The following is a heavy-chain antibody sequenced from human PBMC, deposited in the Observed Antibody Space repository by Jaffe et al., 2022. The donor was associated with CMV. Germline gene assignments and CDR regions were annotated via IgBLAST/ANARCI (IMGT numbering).Heavy chain of an antibody. D-gene: IGHD3-22*01. CDR2: ISSVSSYI. CDR1: GFIFGNFG. J-gene: IGHJ4*02. Sequence: EVQLVESGGGLVKPGGSLRLSCAASGFIFGNFGMNWVRQAPGKGLEWVSSISSVSSYIYYEDSLEGRFTISRDNAKNSLYLQMDSLRAEDTAIYYCAKDYYDTSGQFAGFDYWGQGTLVTVSS. V-gene: IGHV3-21*02. CDR3: AKDYYDTSGQFAGFDY.